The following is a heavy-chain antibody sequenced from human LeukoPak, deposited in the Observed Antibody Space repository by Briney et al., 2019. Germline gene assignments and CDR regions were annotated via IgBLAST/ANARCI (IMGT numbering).Heavy chain of an antibody. J-gene: IGHJ6*03. CDR1: GGTFSSYA. V-gene: IGHV1-69*05. Sequence: SVKVSCKASGGTFSSYAISWVRQAPGQGLEWMGGIIPIFGTANYAQKFQGRVTITTDESTSTAYMELSSLGSEDTAVYYCARDTYYYGSGSYYYYMDVWGKGTTVTVSS. D-gene: IGHD3-10*01. CDR3: ARDTYYYGSGSYYYYMDV. CDR2: IIPIFGTA.